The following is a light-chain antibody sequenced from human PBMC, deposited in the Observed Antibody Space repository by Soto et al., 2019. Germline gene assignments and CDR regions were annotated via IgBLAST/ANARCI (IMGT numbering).Light chain of an antibody. V-gene: IGLV2-14*01. CDR3: SSYTSSSKGV. CDR1: SSDVGGYNY. J-gene: IGLJ1*01. Sequence: SALTQPASVSGSPGQSITISCTGTSSDVGGYNYVSWYQQHPGKAPKLMIYDVSNRPSGVSNRFSGSKSGNTASLTISGLQAEDEADYYCSSYTSSSKGVFGTGTKLTVL. CDR2: DVS.